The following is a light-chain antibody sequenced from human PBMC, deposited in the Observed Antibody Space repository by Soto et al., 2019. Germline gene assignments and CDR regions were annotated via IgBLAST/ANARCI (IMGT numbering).Light chain of an antibody. J-gene: IGLJ2*01. Sequence: QSALTQPASVSGSPGQSITISCTGTNGDIGAYNYVSWYQLHPGKAPKLIIYEVGNPPLGVSNRFSGSKSGNAASLTISGLQPEDEADYYCSSYTGSNTLVVFGGGTQLTVL. CDR3: SSYTGSNTLVV. V-gene: IGLV2-14*01. CDR2: EVG. CDR1: NGDIGAYNY.